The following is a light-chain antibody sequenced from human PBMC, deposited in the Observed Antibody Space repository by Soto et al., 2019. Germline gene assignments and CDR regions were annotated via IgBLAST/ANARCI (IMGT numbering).Light chain of an antibody. CDR1: SSDIGGYNY. Sequence: QSALTQPASVSGSPGQSITISCTGTSSDIGGYNYVYWYQQHPGKAPKLMIYDVSNRPSGVSNRFSGSKSGNTASLTISGRQAEDEADYYCSSYTSSSSLDVFGTGTKLTVL. V-gene: IGLV2-14*01. CDR2: DVS. J-gene: IGLJ1*01. CDR3: SSYTSSSSLDV.